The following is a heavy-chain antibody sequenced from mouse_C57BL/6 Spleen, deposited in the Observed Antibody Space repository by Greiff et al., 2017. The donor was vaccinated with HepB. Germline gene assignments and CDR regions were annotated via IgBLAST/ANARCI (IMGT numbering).Heavy chain of an antibody. CDR3: VREGKGFAY. V-gene: IGHV1-64*01. J-gene: IGHJ3*01. CDR2: IHPNSGST. CDR1: GYTFTSYW. Sequence: VQLQQPGAELVKPGASVKLSCKASGYTFTSYWMHWVKQRPGQGLEWIGMIHPNSGSTNYNEKFKSKATLTVDKSSSTAYMQLSSLTSEDSAVYYCVREGKGFAYWGQGTLVTVSA.